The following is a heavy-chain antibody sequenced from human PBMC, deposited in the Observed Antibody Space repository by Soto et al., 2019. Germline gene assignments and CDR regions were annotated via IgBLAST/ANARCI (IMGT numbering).Heavy chain of an antibody. J-gene: IGHJ4*01. CDR3: AREGDGTTGYYQDY. CDR1: GFTFSNYY. D-gene: IGHD3-22*01. CDR2: VNSDESRT. Sequence: EVQLVESGGGLVQPGGSLRLSCAASGFTFSNYYMHWVCQAPGKGLVWVSRVNSDESRTSYADSVKGRFTISRDNAKKTLYLQMNSLRAEDTAVYYCAREGDGTTGYYQDYWGHGTLVTVSS. V-gene: IGHV3-74*01.